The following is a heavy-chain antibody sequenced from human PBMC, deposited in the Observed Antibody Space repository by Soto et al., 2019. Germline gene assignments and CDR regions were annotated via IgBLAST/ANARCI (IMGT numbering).Heavy chain of an antibody. CDR2: ISGSGDSA. V-gene: IGHV3-23*01. CDR1: GFTFSTYG. J-gene: IGHJ6*02. Sequence: EVQLLESGGGLVQPGGSPRLSCAASGFTFSTYGMSWVRQAPGKGLEWVSGISGSGDSAYYADSVKGRFTISRDNSKKMLYLQMNSLRAEDTAVYYCAKVAVVIGSAMDVWGQGTTVIVSS. D-gene: IGHD2-15*01. CDR3: AKVAVVIGSAMDV.